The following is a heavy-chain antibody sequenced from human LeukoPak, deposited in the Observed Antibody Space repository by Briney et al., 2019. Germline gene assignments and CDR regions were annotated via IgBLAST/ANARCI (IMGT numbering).Heavy chain of an antibody. V-gene: IGHV3-74*01. CDR2: INSDGSST. J-gene: IGHJ5*02. CDR3: ARWKVDYDILTGAPPNNWFAP. CDR1: GFTFSSYW. Sequence: GGSLRLSCAASGFTFSSYWMHWVRQAPGKGLVWVSRINSDGSSTSYADSVKGRFTISRDNAKNTLYLQMNSLRAEDTAVYYCARWKVDYDILTGAPPNNWFAPWGQGTLVTVSS. D-gene: IGHD3-9*01.